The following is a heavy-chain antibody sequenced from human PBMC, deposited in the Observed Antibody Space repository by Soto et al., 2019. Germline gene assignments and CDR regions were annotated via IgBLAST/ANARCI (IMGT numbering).Heavy chain of an antibody. CDR2: IYYSGGT. CDR3: AFIYVSCCYYYRNNLFAS. V-gene: IGHV4-31*02. D-gene: IGHD3-22*01. CDR1: GASIGSGDYY. Sequence: SETLSLTCTVSGASIGSGDYYWSWIRQHPGKRQERIGYIYYSGGTYYNPSLKSRVTISVDTSKNQFSLELSSVTAADTAVFYFAFIYVSCCYYYRNNLFASWGQGTLVTVSS. J-gene: IGHJ5*01.